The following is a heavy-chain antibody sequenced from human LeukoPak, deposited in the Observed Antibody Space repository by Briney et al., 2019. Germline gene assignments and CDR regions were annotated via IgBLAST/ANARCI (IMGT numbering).Heavy chain of an antibody. J-gene: IGHJ3*02. CDR2: ISNDGSNK. CDR1: GFTFSSYG. Sequence: GGSLRLSCAASGFTFSSYGMHWVRQAPGKGLEWVAVISNDGSNKYYADSVKGRFTISRDNSKNTRYLQMNSLRAEDTAVYYCAGRKGHDAFDIWGQGTMVTVSS. V-gene: IGHV3-30*03. CDR3: AGRKGHDAFDI.